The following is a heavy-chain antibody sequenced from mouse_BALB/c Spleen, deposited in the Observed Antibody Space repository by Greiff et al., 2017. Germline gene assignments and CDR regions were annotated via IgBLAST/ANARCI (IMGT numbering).Heavy chain of an antibody. V-gene: IGHV2-2*02. CDR2: IWSGGST. Sequence: VKVMESGPGLVQPSQSLSLTCTASGFSFTSYGVAWVRQSPGKGLEWLGLIWSGGSTDYNAAFISRLSISKDNSKSQVFFKMNSLQANDTAIYYGARTTDYAMDYWGQGTSLTVSS. J-gene: IGHJ4*01. CDR3: ARTTDYAMDY. CDR1: GFSFTSYG.